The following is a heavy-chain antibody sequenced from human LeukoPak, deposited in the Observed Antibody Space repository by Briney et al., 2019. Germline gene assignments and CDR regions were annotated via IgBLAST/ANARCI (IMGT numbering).Heavy chain of an antibody. CDR2: IIGGGGST. CDR3: AHGAMYQLDY. D-gene: IGHD2-2*01. CDR1: GFVFSTYE. Sequence: PGGSLRLSCAASGFVFSTYEMDWVRQAPGKGLEWVSGIIGGGGSTYYADSVKGRFTISGDNSRNTLFLQMNSLRAEDTAVYYCAHGAMYQLDYWGQGTLVTVSS. J-gene: IGHJ4*02. V-gene: IGHV3-23*01.